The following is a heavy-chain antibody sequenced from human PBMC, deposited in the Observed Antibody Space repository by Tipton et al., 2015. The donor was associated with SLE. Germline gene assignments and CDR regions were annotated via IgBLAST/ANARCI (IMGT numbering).Heavy chain of an antibody. J-gene: IGHJ5*01. D-gene: IGHD2-2*02. V-gene: IGHV4-39*07. CDR3: AREGCSSTSCYTGGWFDS. CDR1: GGSISSSSYY. Sequence: TLSLTCTVSGGSISSSSYYWGWIRQPPGKGLEWIGSIYYSGSTYYNASLKSRVTTSVDTSKNQFSLKLSSVTAADTAVYYRAREGCSSTSCYTGGWFDSWGQGTLVTVSS. CDR2: IYYSGST.